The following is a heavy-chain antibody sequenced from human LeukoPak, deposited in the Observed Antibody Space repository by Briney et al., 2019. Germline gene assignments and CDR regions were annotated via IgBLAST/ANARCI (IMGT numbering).Heavy chain of an antibody. Sequence: GSLRLSCAASGFTFSTDAMTWVRQAPGKGLQWVSAISGSGGSTYYGDSVKGRFTISRDNSKNMMYLQMNSLRVEDTAVYYCARDSSGWSKNYWGQGTLVTVSS. CDR2: ISGSGGST. V-gene: IGHV3-23*01. CDR3: ARDSSGWSKNY. CDR1: GFTFSTDA. D-gene: IGHD6-19*01. J-gene: IGHJ4*02.